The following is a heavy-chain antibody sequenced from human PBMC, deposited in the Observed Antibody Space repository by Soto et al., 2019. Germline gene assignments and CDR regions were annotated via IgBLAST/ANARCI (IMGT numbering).Heavy chain of an antibody. CDR1: GFTFSETYW. D-gene: IGHD3-22*01. J-gene: IGHJ3*01. Sequence: GGSLRLSCAPSGFTFSETYWMNWVRQVPGKGLEWVSYIGLGSSTKYYADSVEGRFTISRDNAKNSLYLQMNSLRAEDTAVYYCARDQLYYNDISGRPLNAFDVWGQGTMVTVSS. V-gene: IGHV3-48*01. CDR3: ARDQLYYNDISGRPLNAFDV. CDR2: IGLGSSTK.